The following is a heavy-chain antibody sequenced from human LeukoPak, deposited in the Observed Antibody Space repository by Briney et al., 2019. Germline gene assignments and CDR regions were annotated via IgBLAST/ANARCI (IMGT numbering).Heavy chain of an antibody. CDR3: ARGDGVIGAIGIGSWYFDL. CDR2: VTRTGST. J-gene: IGHJ2*01. D-gene: IGHD2/OR15-2a*01. CDR1: AGSFSGDS. Sequence: SETLSLTCVVSAGSFSGDSWSWIRQAPGKGLEWIGEVTRTGSTNYHPSLKSRVLLSVDTSKSQFSLKVNSVTAADTGVYYCARGDGVIGAIGIGSWYFDLWGRGTLVAVSS. V-gene: IGHV4-34*01.